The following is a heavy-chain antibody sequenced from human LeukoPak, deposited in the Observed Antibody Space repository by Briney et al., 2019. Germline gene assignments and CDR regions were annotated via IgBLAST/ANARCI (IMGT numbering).Heavy chain of an antibody. Sequence: SVKVSCKASGGIFSSYAVNWVRQAPGQGLEWMGGITPVFGPTNYAQKFQGRVTITADESTTTVYMELNRLTSDDTALYYCARVRYCSGDRCYLHFDYWGQGTLVTVSS. D-gene: IGHD2-15*01. J-gene: IGHJ4*02. V-gene: IGHV1-69*01. CDR2: ITPVFGPT. CDR1: GGIFSSYA. CDR3: ARVRYCSGDRCYLHFDY.